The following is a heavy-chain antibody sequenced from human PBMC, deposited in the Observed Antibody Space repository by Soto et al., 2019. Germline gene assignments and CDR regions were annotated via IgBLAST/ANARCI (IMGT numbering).Heavy chain of an antibody. CDR2: IYYSGST. D-gene: IGHD3-9*01. V-gene: IGHV4-59*01. CDR3: ARALILTGYYIHDAFDI. CDR1: GVSISSYY. Sequence: PSETLSLTCTVSGVSISSYYWSWIRQPPGKGLEWIGYIYYSGSTNYNPSLKSRVTISVDTSKNQFSLKLSSVTAADTAVYYCARALILTGYYIHDAFDIWGQGTMVTVSS. J-gene: IGHJ3*02.